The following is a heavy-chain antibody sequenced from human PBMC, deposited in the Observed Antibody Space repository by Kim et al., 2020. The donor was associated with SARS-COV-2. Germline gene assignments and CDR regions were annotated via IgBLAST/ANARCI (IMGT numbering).Heavy chain of an antibody. V-gene: IGHV1-69*01. CDR3: ARNYYGSALYYGMDV. J-gene: IGHJ6*02. Sequence: QKFQGRVTITADESTSTAYMELSSLRSEDTAVYYCARNYYGSALYYGMDVWGQGTTVTVSS. D-gene: IGHD3-10*01.